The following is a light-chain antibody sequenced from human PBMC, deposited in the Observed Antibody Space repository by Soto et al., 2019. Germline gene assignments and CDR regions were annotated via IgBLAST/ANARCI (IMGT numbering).Light chain of an antibody. J-gene: IGKJ4*01. CDR3: QQYDSSALT. V-gene: IGKV3-20*01. CDR2: GAS. Sequence: EIVLTQSPGTLSLSPGERATLSCRASQSVSSSYLAWYQQKPGQAPRLLIYGASSRATGIPDRFSGSGSGTDFTLTISRLEPEDFAVYYCQQYDSSALTFGGRTKVEIK. CDR1: QSVSSSY.